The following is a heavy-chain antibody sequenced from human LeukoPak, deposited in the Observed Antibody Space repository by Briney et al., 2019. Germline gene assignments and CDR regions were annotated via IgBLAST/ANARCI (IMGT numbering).Heavy chain of an antibody. J-gene: IGHJ4*02. Sequence: ASVKVSCKASGHTFTGYYIHWVRQAPGQGLEWLGWTNPSSGGSNYAQKFQGRVTMTRDTSISTAYMELSGLRSDDTAVIYCARDSSGRVAAADWGQGTLVTVSS. CDR3: ARDSSGRVAAAD. D-gene: IGHD6-13*01. V-gene: IGHV1-2*02. CDR1: GHTFTGYY. CDR2: TNPSSGGS.